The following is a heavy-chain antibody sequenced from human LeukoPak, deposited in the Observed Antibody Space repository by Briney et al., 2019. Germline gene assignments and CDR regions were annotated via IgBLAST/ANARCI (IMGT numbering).Heavy chain of an antibody. CDR2: IKRQGTEK. Sequence: GGPLRLSCAALGITFRTPWMSWVRQAPGKGLEWVANIKRQGTEKYYVDSVKGRFTISRDNAKNSLYLQMNSLRAEDTAVYYCARDGRVDYWGQGTLATVSS. J-gene: IGHJ4*02. CDR1: GITFRTPW. V-gene: IGHV3-7*03. CDR3: ARDGRVDY. D-gene: IGHD3/OR15-3a*01.